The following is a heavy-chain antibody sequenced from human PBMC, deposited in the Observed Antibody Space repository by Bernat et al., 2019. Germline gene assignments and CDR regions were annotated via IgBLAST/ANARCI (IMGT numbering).Heavy chain of an antibody. Sequence: EVQLLESGGGLVQPGGSLRLSCAASGFSFGSYAMHWVRQAPGKGLEYVSAISSNGGSTYYANSVKGRFTISRDNSKNTLYLQMGSLRAEDMAVYYCARALGFDYWGQGTLVTVSS. CDR1: GFSFGSYA. CDR3: ARALGFDY. J-gene: IGHJ4*02. V-gene: IGHV3-64*01. CDR2: ISSNGGST. D-gene: IGHD3-16*01.